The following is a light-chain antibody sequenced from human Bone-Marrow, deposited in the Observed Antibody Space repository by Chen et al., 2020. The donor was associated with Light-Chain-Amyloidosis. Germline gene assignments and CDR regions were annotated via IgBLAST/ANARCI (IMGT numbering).Light chain of an antibody. CDR1: QDIDNS. CDR2: DAS. Sequence: DIQMTQSPSSLSASVGDRVTITCQANQDIDNSLNWYQQKPGKAPNLLIYDASILETGVPSRFVGRGSGTRFTLTISSLQPEEYATYFCQQYGSRPLTFGGGTK. J-gene: IGKJ4*01. CDR3: QQYGSRPLT. V-gene: IGKV1-33*01.